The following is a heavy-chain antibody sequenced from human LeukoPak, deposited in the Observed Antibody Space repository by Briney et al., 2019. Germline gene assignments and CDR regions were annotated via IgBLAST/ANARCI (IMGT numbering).Heavy chain of an antibody. Sequence: GGSLRLSCAASGFTFSSYAMYWVRQAPGKGLEYVSAISSNGGSTYYANSVKGRFTISRDNSKNTLYLQMGSLRAEDMAVYYCARDRSCGCYYYFDYWGQGTLVTVSS. CDR1: GFTFSSYA. V-gene: IGHV3-64*01. CDR2: ISSNGGST. D-gene: IGHD6-19*01. J-gene: IGHJ4*02. CDR3: ARDRSCGCYYYFDY.